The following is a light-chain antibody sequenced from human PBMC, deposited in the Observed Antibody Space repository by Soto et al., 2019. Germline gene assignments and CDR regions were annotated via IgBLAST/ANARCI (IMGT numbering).Light chain of an antibody. Sequence: QSALTQSPSASGSPGQSVTISCTGTSSDVGNYKYVSWYQQHPGKAPKLMIYEVSKRPSGVPDRFSGSKSGNTASLTVSGLXAEDEADYYCSSYAGSNNWVFGGGTKLTVL. CDR1: SSDVGNYKY. J-gene: IGLJ3*02. CDR2: EVS. CDR3: SSYAGSNNWV. V-gene: IGLV2-8*01.